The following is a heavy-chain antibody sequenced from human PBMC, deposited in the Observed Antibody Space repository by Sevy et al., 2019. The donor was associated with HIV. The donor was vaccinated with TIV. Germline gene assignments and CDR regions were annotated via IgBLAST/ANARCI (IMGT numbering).Heavy chain of an antibody. CDR1: GFTFSSYW. Sequence: GGSLRLSCAASGFTFSSYWMSWVRQAPWKGLEWVANIKQDRSEKYYVDSVKGRFTISRDNAKNSLYLQMNSLRAEDTAVYYCARVFGYDSSGYSIYYYYGMDVWGQGTTVTVSS. J-gene: IGHJ6*02. V-gene: IGHV3-7*01. CDR3: ARVFGYDSSGYSIYYYYGMDV. CDR2: IKQDRSEK. D-gene: IGHD3-22*01.